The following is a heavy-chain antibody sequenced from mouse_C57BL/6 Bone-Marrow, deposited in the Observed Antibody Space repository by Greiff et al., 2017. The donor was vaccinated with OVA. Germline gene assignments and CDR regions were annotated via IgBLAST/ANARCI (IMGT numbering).Heavy chain of an antibody. J-gene: IGHJ1*03. D-gene: IGHD1-1*01. CDR1: GYSFTDYN. Sequence: VQLKQSGPELVKPGASVKISCKASGYSFTDYNMNWVKQSNGKSLEWIGVINPNYGTTSYNQKFKGKATLTVDPSSSTAYMQLNSLTSEDSAVYYCARGGYGSSHLYFDVWGTGTTVTVSS. CDR3: ARGGYGSSHLYFDV. CDR2: INPNYGTT. V-gene: IGHV1-39*01.